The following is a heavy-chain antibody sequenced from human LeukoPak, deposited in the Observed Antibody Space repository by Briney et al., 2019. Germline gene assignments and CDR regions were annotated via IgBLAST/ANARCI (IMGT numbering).Heavy chain of an antibody. J-gene: IGHJ6*02. CDR3: ARRWLGDPYGMDV. V-gene: IGHV3-23*01. D-gene: IGHD3-10*01. CDR2: IGGVSESF. Sequence: GGSLRLSCAASGFIFSNFTMTWVRQAPGKGLEWVSIIGGVSESFYYADSVKGRFTVSRDNSKDTLYLQINNLRDEDTAVYYCARRWLGDPYGMDVWGQGTTVSVSS. CDR1: GFIFSNFT.